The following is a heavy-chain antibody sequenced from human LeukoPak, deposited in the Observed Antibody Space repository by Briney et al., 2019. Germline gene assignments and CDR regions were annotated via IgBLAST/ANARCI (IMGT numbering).Heavy chain of an antibody. CDR2: ITGSGGTT. V-gene: IGHV3-23*01. J-gene: IGHJ4*02. CDR1: QFTFSNYG. CDR3: AKMQGYFDY. Sequence: GGSLRLSCAASQFTFSNYGMAWVRQAPGKGLEWVSAITGSGGTTYYADSVKGRFTISRDNSKNTVSLQMNSLIAQDTAIYNCAKMQGYFDYWGQGALVTVSS.